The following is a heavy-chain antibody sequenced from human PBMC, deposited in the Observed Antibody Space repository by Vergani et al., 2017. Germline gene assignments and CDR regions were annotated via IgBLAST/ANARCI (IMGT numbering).Heavy chain of an antibody. CDR3: TKGSVYYHDSAGHGYDPYTGFDL. CDR1: GFTFSSYW. V-gene: IGHV3-7*03. D-gene: IGHD5-12*01. J-gene: IGHJ3*01. CDR2: IYQDGSEK. Sequence: EVQLVESGGGLVQPGGSLRLSCAASGFTFSSYWMSWVRQAPGKGLEWVANIYQDGSEKYYVDSVRGRFTISRDNAKNSLFLEMNSLRFEDTAVYFCTKGSVYYHDSAGHGYDPYTGFDLWGQGTLVTVSS.